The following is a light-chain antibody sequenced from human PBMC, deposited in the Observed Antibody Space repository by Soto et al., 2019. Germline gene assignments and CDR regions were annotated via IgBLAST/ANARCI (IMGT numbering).Light chain of an antibody. V-gene: IGKV1-5*01. J-gene: IGKJ2*01. Sequence: DIHMTQSPSTLSASVGDRVTITGRASQSISSWLAWYQQKPGKAPKLLLYVASSLESGVPSRFSGSGSGTEFTLTISRLQPDDFATYYCQQYNSYPYTFGQGTKLEIK. CDR2: VAS. CDR1: QSISSW. CDR3: QQYNSYPYT.